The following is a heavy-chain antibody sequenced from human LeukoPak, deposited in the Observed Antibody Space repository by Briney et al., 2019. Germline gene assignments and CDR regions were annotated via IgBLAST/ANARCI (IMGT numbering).Heavy chain of an antibody. Sequence: GGSLRLSCEASGFTVSGNYMSWVRQAPGKGLEWVSVIFSGGSTYYADSVKGRFTISRDNSKNTLYLQINSLRAEDTAVYYCAREDFGDYGDHGLDYWGQGTLVTVSS. CDR2: IFSGGST. D-gene: IGHD4-17*01. J-gene: IGHJ4*02. V-gene: IGHV3-53*01. CDR3: AREDFGDYGDHGLDY. CDR1: GFTVSGNY.